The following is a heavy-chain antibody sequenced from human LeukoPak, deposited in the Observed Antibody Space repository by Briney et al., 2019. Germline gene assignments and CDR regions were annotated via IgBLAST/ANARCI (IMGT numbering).Heavy chain of an antibody. Sequence: SGTLSLTCTVSGGSISSYYWNWIRQPAGKGLEWIGRIYSSGSTNYYPSLRSRLTMSVDTSKNQFSLKLSSVTAADTGVYYCARDPSYSDGFFDSWGQGTLVTVSS. D-gene: IGHD4-11*01. V-gene: IGHV4-4*07. CDR3: ARDPSYSDGFFDS. J-gene: IGHJ4*02. CDR1: GGSISSYY. CDR2: IYSSGST.